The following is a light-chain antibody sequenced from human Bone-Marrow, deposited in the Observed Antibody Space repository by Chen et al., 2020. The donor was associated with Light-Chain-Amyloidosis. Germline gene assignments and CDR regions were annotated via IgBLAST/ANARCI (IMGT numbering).Light chain of an antibody. CDR1: QSLLHRDGKTY. J-gene: IGKJ4*01. V-gene: IGKV2D-29*02. CDR2: EVS. Sequence: DVALTQTPLSVSVTPGRPASISCKSSQSLLHRDGKTYLYWYLQKPGQSPQLLIYEVSKRFSGVPDRCSGSGSGTDFTLRIGRVEADDVGIYYCMQGIQLPLTFGGGTKVEIK. CDR3: MQGIQLPLT.